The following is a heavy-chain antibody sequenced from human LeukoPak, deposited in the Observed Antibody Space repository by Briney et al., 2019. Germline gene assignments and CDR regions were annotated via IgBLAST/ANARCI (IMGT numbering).Heavy chain of an antibody. Sequence: PGGSLRLSCEASGFIFSSYTMNWVRQAPGKGLEWVSSISSSSNNIYYADSVKGRFTISRDNAKNSLSLQMNSLRAEDTAIYYCARGVAAHDAFDIWGQGTMVTVSS. D-gene: IGHD6-6*01. CDR2: ISSSSNNI. CDR1: GFIFSSYT. V-gene: IGHV3-21*01. J-gene: IGHJ3*02. CDR3: ARGVAAHDAFDI.